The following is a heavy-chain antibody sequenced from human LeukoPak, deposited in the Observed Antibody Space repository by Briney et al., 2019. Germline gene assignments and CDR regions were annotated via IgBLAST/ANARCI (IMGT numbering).Heavy chain of an antibody. Sequence: SETLSLTCTASGGSMSSCYWSWIRQPPGKGLEWIACMHNNGNSNYNPSLKSRVTISIDASKNQFSLKLSSVTAADTAVYYCARLNSLDIVATPFDPWGQGTLVTVSS. CDR1: GGSMSSCY. CDR2: MHNNGNS. CDR3: ARLNSLDIVATPFDP. V-gene: IGHV4-59*08. D-gene: IGHD5-12*01. J-gene: IGHJ5*02.